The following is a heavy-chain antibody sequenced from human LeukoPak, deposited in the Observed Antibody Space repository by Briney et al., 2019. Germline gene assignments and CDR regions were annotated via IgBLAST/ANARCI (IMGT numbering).Heavy chain of an antibody. V-gene: IGHV3-23*01. D-gene: IGHD1-26*01. CDR3: AKCSSLRLGPTVEYYFDN. CDR2: IIGSGGST. J-gene: IGHJ4*02. Sequence: PGGSLRLSCAASGFKFRSYAMNWVRQAPGKWLEWVSGIIGSGGSTYYADSVKGRLTISRDNSKNTLYLQMNSLRDEDTAVYYCAKCSSLRLGPTVEYYFDNWGQGTLVTVSS. CDR1: GFKFRSYA.